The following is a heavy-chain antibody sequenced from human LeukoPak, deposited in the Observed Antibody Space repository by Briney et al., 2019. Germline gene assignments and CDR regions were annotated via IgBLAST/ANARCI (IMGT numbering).Heavy chain of an antibody. CDR3: ARYFEVAGRWYLDY. V-gene: IGHV4-59*08. Sequence: SETLSLTCTVSGGSISNHYWSWIRQPPGKGLEWIGFIYDTGRTDYNPSFTSRATVSVDMSKNQFSLKLSSVTAADTAMYYCARYFEVAGRWYLDYWGQGTLVTVSS. CDR1: GGSISNHY. D-gene: IGHD2-15*01. J-gene: IGHJ4*02. CDR2: IYDTGRT.